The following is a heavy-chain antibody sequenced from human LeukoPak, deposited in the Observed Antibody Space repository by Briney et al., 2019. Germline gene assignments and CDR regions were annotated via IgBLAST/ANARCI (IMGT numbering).Heavy chain of an antibody. Sequence: PGGSLRLSCAASGFTVSSNYMSWVRQAPGKGLEWVSVIYSGGSTYYADSVKGRFTISRHNSKNTLYLQMNSLRAEDTAVYYCASTHYDFWSGYTHWGQGTLVTVSS. CDR3: ASTHYDFWSGYTH. V-gene: IGHV3-53*04. J-gene: IGHJ4*02. CDR1: GFTVSSNY. CDR2: IYSGGST. D-gene: IGHD3-3*01.